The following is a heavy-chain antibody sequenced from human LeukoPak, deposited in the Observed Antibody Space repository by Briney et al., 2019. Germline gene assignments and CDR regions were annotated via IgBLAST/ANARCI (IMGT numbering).Heavy chain of an antibody. D-gene: IGHD4-23*01. V-gene: IGHV1-46*01. Sequence: ASVKVSCKASGYTFTSYYMHWVRQAPGQGLEWMGIINPSGGSTSYAQKFQGRVTMTRGTSTSTVYMELSSLRSEDTAVYYCARDSQDYGGNFLFQVWGQGTLVTVSS. J-gene: IGHJ4*02. CDR3: ARDSQDYGGNFLFQV. CDR1: GYTFTSYY. CDR2: INPSGGST.